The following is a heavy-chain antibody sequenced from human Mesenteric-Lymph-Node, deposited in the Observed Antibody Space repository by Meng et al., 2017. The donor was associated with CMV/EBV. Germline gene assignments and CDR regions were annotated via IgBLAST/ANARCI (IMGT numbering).Heavy chain of an antibody. V-gene: IGHV3-53*01. J-gene: IGHJ6*02. CDR1: GFTFDDYA. CDR2: IYSGGST. D-gene: IGHD2-2*02. CDR3: ASAPLICSSTSCYRDYYYYGMDV. Sequence: GESLKISCAASGFTFDDYAMHWVRQAPGKGLEWVSVIYSGGSTYYADSVKGRFTISRDNSKNTLYLQMNSLRAEDTAVYYCASAPLICSSTSCYRDYYYYGMDVWGQGTTVTVSS.